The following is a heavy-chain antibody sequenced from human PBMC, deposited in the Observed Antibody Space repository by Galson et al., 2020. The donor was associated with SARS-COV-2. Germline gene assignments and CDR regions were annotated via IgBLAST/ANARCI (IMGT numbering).Heavy chain of an antibody. CDR2: INPSGGST. Sequence: ASVKVSCKASGYTFTSYYMHWVRQAPGQGLEWMGIINPSGGSTSYAQKFQGRVTMTRDTSTSTVYMELSSLRSEDTAVYYCARDTGSRFLEWFDMGLMGWFDPWGQGTLVTVSS. CDR1: GYTFTSYY. J-gene: IGHJ5*02. V-gene: IGHV1-46*03. CDR3: ARDTGSRFLEWFDMGLMGWFDP. D-gene: IGHD3-3*01.